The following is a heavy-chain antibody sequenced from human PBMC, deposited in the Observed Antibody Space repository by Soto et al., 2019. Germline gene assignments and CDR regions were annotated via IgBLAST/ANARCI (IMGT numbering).Heavy chain of an antibody. CDR2: ISSSSSTI. CDR1: GFTFSSYS. CDR3: IGDGGATAWFAP. V-gene: IGHV3-48*02. Sequence: EVQLVESGGGLVQPGGSLRLSCAASGFTFSSYSMNWVRQAPGTGLDWVSYISSSSSTIYYADSVKGRFTSSSDKAKNTASPPLHSLRDEATAVYDWIGDGGATAWFAPWGQATLV. J-gene: IGHJ5*02. D-gene: IGHD3-10*01.